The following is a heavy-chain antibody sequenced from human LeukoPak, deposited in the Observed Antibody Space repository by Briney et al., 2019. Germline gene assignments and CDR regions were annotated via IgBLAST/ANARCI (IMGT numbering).Heavy chain of an antibody. CDR1: GGTFSSYA. CDR3: ARDSRPPNPSFSGDSSEDGGTYAFDI. V-gene: IGHV1-69*06. Sequence: ASVKVSCKASGGTFSSYAISWVRQAPGQGLEWMGGIIPIFGTGNYAQKFQGRVTITADKSTSTAYMELSSLRSEDTAVYYCARDSRPPNPSFSGDSSEDGGTYAFDIWGQGTMVTVSS. CDR2: IIPIFGTG. D-gene: IGHD2-15*01. J-gene: IGHJ3*02.